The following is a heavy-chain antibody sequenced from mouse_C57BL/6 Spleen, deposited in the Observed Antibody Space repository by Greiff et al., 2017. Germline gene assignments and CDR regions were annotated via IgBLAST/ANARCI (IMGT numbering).Heavy chain of an antibody. D-gene: IGHD2-5*01. Sequence: QVQLQQPGAELVKPGASVKLSCKASGYTFTSYWMHWVKQRPGRGLEWIGRIDPNSGGTKYNEKFKSKATLTVDKPSSTAYMQLSRLTSEDSAVYYCARLGYSNSPYAMDYWGQGTSVTVAS. J-gene: IGHJ4*01. CDR3: ARLGYSNSPYAMDY. V-gene: IGHV1-72*01. CDR2: IDPNSGGT. CDR1: GYTFTSYW.